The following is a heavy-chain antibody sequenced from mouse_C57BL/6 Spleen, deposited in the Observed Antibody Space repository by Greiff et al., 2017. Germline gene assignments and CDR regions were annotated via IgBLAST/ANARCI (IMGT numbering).Heavy chain of an antibody. CDR3: ADEWYFDV. Sequence: QVQLQQPGAELVRPGSSVKLSCKASGYTFTSYWMHWVKQRPIQGLEWIGNIDPSDSDTHYNQKFKDKATLTVDKSSSTAYMQLSSLTSEDSAVYYCADEWYFDVWGTGTTVTVSS. J-gene: IGHJ1*03. CDR1: GYTFTSYW. CDR2: IDPSDSDT. V-gene: IGHV1-52*01.